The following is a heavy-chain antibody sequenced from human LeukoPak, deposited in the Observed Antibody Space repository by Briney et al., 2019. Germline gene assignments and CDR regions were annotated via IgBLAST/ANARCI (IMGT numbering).Heavy chain of an antibody. CDR3: ARDDYDFWSGYLDY. CDR1: GFTFSSYW. CDR2: IWYDGSNK. D-gene: IGHD3-3*01. Sequence: PGGSLRLSCAASGFTFSSYWMSWVRQAPGKGLEGVAVIWYDGSNKYYADSVKGRFTISRDNSKNTLYLQMNSLRAEDTAVYYCARDDYDFWSGYLDYWGQGTLVTVSS. J-gene: IGHJ4*02. V-gene: IGHV3-33*08.